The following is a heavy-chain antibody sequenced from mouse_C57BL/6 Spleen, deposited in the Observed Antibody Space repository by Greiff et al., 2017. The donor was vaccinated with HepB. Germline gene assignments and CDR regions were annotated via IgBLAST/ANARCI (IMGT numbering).Heavy chain of an antibody. Sequence: EVQLQESGPELVKPGASVKISCKASGYSFTGYYMNWVKQSPEKSLEWIGEINPSTGGTTYNQKFKAKATLTVDKSSSTAYMQLKSLTSEDSAVYYCARSYYGYWGQGTTLTVSS. D-gene: IGHD1-1*01. J-gene: IGHJ2*01. CDR2: INPSTGGT. CDR3: ARSYYGY. V-gene: IGHV1-42*01. CDR1: GYSFTGYY.